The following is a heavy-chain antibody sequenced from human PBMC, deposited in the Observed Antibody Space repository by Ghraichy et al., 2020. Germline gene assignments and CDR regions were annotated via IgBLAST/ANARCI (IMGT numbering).Heavy chain of an antibody. CDR3: ARFSAGLPNAFDL. V-gene: IGHV4-4*07. CDR1: RGSISGYY. J-gene: IGHJ3*01. CDR2: IYDTGTT. D-gene: IGHD6-19*01. Sequence: SETLSLTCTVSRGSISGYYWNWIRQPAGKGLEWIGRIYDTGTTIYNPSLESRVTMSIGASRNQFSLRLSSVTAADTAVYYCARFSAGLPNAFDLWGQGTGVTVS.